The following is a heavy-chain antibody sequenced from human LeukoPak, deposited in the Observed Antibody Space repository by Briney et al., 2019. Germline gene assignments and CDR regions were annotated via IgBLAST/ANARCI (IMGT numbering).Heavy chain of an antibody. CDR3: ARLTDYDRYYFEY. J-gene: IGHJ4*02. D-gene: IGHD3-16*01. V-gene: IGHV4-59*01. Sequence: SETLSLTCTVSGVSISSYYWSWIRQPPGKGLEWIGYIYYSGSTNYNPSLKSRVTISLDTSKNQFSLKLSSVTAADTAVYYCARLTDYDRYYFEYSGQGTLVTVSS. CDR2: IYYSGST. CDR1: GVSISSYY.